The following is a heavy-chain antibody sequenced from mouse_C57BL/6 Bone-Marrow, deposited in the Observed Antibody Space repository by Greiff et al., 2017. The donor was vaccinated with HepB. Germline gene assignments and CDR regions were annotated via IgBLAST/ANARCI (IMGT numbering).Heavy chain of an antibody. J-gene: IGHJ2*01. CDR1: GYTFTSYG. CDR3: ARSYHLS. CDR2: IYPRSGNT. Sequence: VQWVESGAELARPGASVKLSCKASGYTFTSYGISWVKQRTGQGLEWIGEIYPRSGNTYYNEKFKGKATLTADKSSSTAYMELRSLTSEDSAVYFCARSYHLSWGQGTTLTVSS. V-gene: IGHV1-81*01.